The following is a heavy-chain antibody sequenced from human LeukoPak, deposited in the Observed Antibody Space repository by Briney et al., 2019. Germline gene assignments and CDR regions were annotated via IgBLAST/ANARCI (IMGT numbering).Heavy chain of an antibody. CDR2: ISPTSSYI. CDR1: GLTFSSYS. J-gene: IGHJ4*02. V-gene: IGHV3-21*01. D-gene: IGHD3-22*01. CDR3: ARLRRNNDNSGYYYYYDY. Sequence: PGGSLRLSCAVSGLTFSSYSVNWVRQAPGKALEWVSSISPTSSYIYYADSVKGRFTISRDNAKNSLYLQMNSLRAEDTAVYYCARLRRNNDNSGYYYYYDYWGQGTLVTVSS.